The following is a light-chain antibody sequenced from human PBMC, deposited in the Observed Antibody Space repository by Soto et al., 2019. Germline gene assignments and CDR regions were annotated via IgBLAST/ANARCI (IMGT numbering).Light chain of an antibody. Sequence: QSVLTQPASVSGSPGQSITISCTGTSSDVGGYNYVSWYQQHPGKAPKLMIYEVSNRPSGVSNRFSGSKSGNTASLTISGLQGEDEADYYCSSCTSSSPYVFGTGTKVTVL. CDR1: SSDVGGYNY. CDR3: SSCTSSSPYV. CDR2: EVS. V-gene: IGLV2-14*01. J-gene: IGLJ1*01.